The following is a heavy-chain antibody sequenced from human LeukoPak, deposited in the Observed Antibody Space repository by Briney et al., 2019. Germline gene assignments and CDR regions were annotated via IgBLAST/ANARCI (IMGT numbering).Heavy chain of an antibody. J-gene: IGHJ4*02. CDR1: GGSFSGYY. D-gene: IGHD3-9*01. CDR3: ARVQYYDILTGYYYFDY. CDR2: INHSGST. V-gene: IGHV4-34*01. Sequence: SETLSLTCAVYGGSFSGYYWSWIRQPPGKGLEWIGEINHSGSTNYNPSLKSRVTISVDTSKNQFSLKLSSVTAADTAVYYCARVQYYDILTGYYYFDYGGQGTLVTVSS.